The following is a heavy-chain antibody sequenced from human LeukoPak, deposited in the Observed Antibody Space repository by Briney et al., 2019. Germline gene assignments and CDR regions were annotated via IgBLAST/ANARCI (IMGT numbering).Heavy chain of an antibody. CDR1: GYTFTGYY. CDR2: INPNSGGT. D-gene: IGHD6-19*01. Sequence: ASVKASCKASGYTFTGYYMHWVRQAPGQGLEWMGWINPNSGGTNYAQKFQGRVTMTRDTSIRTAYMELSRLRSDDTAVYYCASGYSSGWYNFDYWGQGTLVTVSS. J-gene: IGHJ4*02. V-gene: IGHV1-2*02. CDR3: ASGYSSGWYNFDY.